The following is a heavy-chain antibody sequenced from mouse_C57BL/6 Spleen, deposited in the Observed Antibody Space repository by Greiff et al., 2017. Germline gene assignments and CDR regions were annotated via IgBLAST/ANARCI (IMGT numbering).Heavy chain of an antibody. Sequence: EVQLQQSGTVLARPGASVKMSCKTSGYTFTSYWMHWVKQRPGQGLEWIGAIYPGNSDTSYNQKFKGKAKLTAVTSASTAYMELSSLTNEDSAVYYCTRFYYGSSYGFDYWGQGTTLTVSS. CDR1: GYTFTSYW. CDR3: TRFYYGSSYGFDY. V-gene: IGHV1-5*01. CDR2: IYPGNSDT. J-gene: IGHJ2*01. D-gene: IGHD1-1*01.